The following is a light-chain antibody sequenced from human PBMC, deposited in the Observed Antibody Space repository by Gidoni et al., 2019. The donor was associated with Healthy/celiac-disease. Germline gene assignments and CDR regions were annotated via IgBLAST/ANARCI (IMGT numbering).Light chain of an antibody. Sequence: EIVLTQSPGTLSLSPGERATLSCRASQSVSSSYLAWYQQKPGQAPRLVIYGASSRATGIPDRFSGSGSGTDFTLTISMLEPDDCAVYYCQQYGSSPRTFGQGTNLEIK. J-gene: IGKJ2*01. CDR3: QQYGSSPRT. CDR1: QSVSSSY. V-gene: IGKV3-20*01. CDR2: GAS.